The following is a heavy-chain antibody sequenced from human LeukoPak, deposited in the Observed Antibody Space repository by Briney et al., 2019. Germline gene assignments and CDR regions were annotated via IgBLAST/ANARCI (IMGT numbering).Heavy chain of an antibody. V-gene: IGHV3-21*06. D-gene: IGHD4-17*01. CDR1: GFTFNSYT. CDR2: ITSSSSYI. CDR3: AREMSMVTSFDY. Sequence: PGGSLRLSCAASGFTFNSYTMNWVRQAPGKGLQWVASITSSSSYIYYGDSMKGRFTISRDNAKNSVFLQMNSLRAEDTAVYYCAREMSMVTSFDYWGQGTLVTVSS. J-gene: IGHJ4*02.